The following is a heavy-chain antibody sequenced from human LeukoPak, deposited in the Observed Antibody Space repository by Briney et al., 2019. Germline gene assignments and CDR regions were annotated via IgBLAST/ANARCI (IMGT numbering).Heavy chain of an antibody. D-gene: IGHD3-22*01. CDR2: MNANSGNT. CDR3: ARLQPWYYYDSSGYPADAFDI. V-gene: IGHV1-8*01. CDR1: GYTFTSYD. J-gene: IGHJ3*02. Sequence: GASVKVSCKASGYTFTSYDINWVRQATGQGLEWMGWMNANSGNTGYAQKFQGRVTMTRNTSISTAYMELSSLRSEDTAVYYCARLQPWYYYDSSGYPADAFDIWGQGTMVTVSS.